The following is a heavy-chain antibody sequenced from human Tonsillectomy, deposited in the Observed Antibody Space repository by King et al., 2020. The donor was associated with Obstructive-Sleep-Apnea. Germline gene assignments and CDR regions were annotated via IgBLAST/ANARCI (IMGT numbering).Heavy chain of an antibody. D-gene: IGHD1-14*01. CDR1: GDSLSSSSYY. CDR2: IYYRGST. V-gene: IGHV4-39*01. Sequence: QLQESGPGLVKPSETLSLTCTVSGDSLSSSSYYWGWIRQPPGKGLECFGGIYYRGSTYYNPSLKSRVTISVDTSKNQFSLKLGSVTAADTAVYYCATHTTAWRPVDSWGQGTLVTVSS. J-gene: IGHJ4*02. CDR3: ATHTTAWRPVDS.